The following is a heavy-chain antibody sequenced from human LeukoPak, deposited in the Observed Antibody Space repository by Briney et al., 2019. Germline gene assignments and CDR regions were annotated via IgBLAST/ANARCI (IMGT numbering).Heavy chain of an antibody. Sequence: PSETLSLTCTVSGGSISSYYWSWIRQPPGKGLEWIGYIYYSGSTNYNPSLKSRVTISVDTSKNQFSLKLSSVTAADTAVYYCARWEITIFGVVSNDAFDIWGQGTTVTVSS. J-gene: IGHJ3*02. V-gene: IGHV4-59*08. D-gene: IGHD3-3*01. CDR1: GGSISSYY. CDR3: ARWEITIFGVVSNDAFDI. CDR2: IYYSGST.